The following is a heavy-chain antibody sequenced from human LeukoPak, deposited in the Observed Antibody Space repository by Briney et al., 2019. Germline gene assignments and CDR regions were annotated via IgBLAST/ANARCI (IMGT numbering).Heavy chain of an antibody. V-gene: IGHV3-21*01. CDR2: ISSSSSYI. J-gene: IGHJ4*02. Sequence: GGSLRLSCAASGFTFSSYAMHWVRQAPGKGLEWVSSISSSSSYIYYADSVKGRFTISRDNAKNSLYLQMNSLRAEDTAVYYCARAGGSYGYYFDYWGQGTLVTVSS. CDR3: ARAGGSYGYYFDY. CDR1: GFTFSSYA. D-gene: IGHD1-26*01.